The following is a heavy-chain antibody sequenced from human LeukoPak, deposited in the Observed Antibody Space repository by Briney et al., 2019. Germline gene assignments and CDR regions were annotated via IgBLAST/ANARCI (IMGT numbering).Heavy chain of an antibody. CDR3: ARLDFWVRFTNDYGDYGGDAFDI. CDR1: GFTVSSNY. J-gene: IGHJ3*02. V-gene: IGHV3-53*01. D-gene: IGHD4-17*01. CDR2: IYSGGST. Sequence: GGSLRLSCAASGFTVSSNYMSWVRQAPGKGLEWVSVIYSGGSTYYADSVKGRFTISRDNSKNTLYLQMNSLRAEDTAVYYCARLDFWVRFTNDYGDYGGDAFDIWGQGTMVTVSS.